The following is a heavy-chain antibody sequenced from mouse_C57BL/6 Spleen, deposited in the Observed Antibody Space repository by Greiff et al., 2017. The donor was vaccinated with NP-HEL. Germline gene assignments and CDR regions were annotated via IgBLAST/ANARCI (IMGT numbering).Heavy chain of an antibody. J-gene: IGHJ3*01. CDR1: GYTFTSYG. Sequence: QVQLKESGAELARPGASVKLSCKASGYTFTSYGISWVKQRTGQGLEWIGEIYPRSGNTYYNEKFKGKATLTADKSSSTAYMELRSLTSEDSAVYFCARGNWDWFAYWGQGTLVTVSA. CDR3: ARGNWDWFAY. CDR2: IYPRSGNT. D-gene: IGHD4-1*01. V-gene: IGHV1-81*01.